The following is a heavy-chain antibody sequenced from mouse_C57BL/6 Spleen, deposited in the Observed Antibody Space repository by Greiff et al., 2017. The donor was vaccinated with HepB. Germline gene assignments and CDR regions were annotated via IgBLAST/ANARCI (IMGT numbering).Heavy chain of an antibody. V-gene: IGHV6-6*01. CDR1: GFTFSDAW. CDR3: TRNYDGYYDFDY. D-gene: IGHD2-3*01. CDR2: IRNKANNHAT. J-gene: IGHJ2*01. Sequence: EVQLVESGGGLVQPGGSMKLSCAASGFTFSDAWMDWVRQSPEKGLEWVAEIRNKANNHATYYAESVKGRFTISRDDSKSSVYLQMNSLRAEDTGIYYCTRNYDGYYDFDYWGQGTTLTVSS.